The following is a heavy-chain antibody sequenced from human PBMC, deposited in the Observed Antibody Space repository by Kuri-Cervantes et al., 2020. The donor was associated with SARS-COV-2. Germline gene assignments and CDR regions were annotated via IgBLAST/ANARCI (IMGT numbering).Heavy chain of an antibody. CDR1: GYTFTGYY. Sequence: GSVKDSCKATGYTFTGYYIHWVRQAPGQGLEWMGGINPNSGGTNYAQKCQGLVTMTRDTSINTAYMELSRLRSDDTAVYYCARARVRGLITAYYYYGIDVWGQGTTVTVSS. D-gene: IGHD3-10*01. CDR2: INPNSGGT. CDR3: ARARVRGLITAYYYYGIDV. J-gene: IGHJ6*02. V-gene: IGHV1-2*04.